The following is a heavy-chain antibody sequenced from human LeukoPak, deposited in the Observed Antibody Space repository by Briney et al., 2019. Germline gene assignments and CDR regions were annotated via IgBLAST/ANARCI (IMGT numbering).Heavy chain of an antibody. J-gene: IGHJ2*01. CDR3: ARAWDTAMVTRWYFDL. V-gene: IGHV1-18*01. Sequence: ASVKVSCKASGCTFTSYGISWVRQAPGQGLEWMGWISAYNGNTNYAQKLQGRVTMTTDTSTSTAYMELSSLRSEDTAVYYCARAWDTAMVTRWYFDLRGRGTLVTVSS. D-gene: IGHD5-18*01. CDR2: ISAYNGNT. CDR1: GCTFTSYG.